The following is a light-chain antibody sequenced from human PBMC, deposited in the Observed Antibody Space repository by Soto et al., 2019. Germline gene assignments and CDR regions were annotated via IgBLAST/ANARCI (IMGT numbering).Light chain of an antibody. CDR2: GAS. V-gene: IGKV3-20*01. Sequence: EIVLTQSPATLSVSPGERATLSCRASQSVGSNLAWFQQKPGQAPRLLIYGASTRATGVPARFSGSGSGTDFTLTISRLEPEDFAVYYCQQYGSSPITFGQGTRLEI. CDR1: QSVGSN. J-gene: IGKJ5*01. CDR3: QQYGSSPIT.